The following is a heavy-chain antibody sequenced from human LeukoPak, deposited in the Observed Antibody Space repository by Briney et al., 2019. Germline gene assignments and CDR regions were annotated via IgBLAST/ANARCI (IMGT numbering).Heavy chain of an antibody. CDR2: IIPIFGTA. J-gene: IGHJ4*02. D-gene: IGHD3-10*02. CDR3: ARDVRLTWGYYFDY. V-gene: IGHV1-69*01. Sequence: ASVKVSCKASGGTFSSYAISWVRQAPAQELEWMGGIIPIFGTANYAQKLQGRVTITADESTSTAYMELSSLRSEDTAVYYCARDVRLTWGYYFDYWGQGTLVTVSS. CDR1: GGTFSSYA.